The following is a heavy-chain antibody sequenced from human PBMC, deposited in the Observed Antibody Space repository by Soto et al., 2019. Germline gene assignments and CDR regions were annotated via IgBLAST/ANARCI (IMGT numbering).Heavy chain of an antibody. J-gene: IGHJ6*04. V-gene: IGHV2-5*02. CDR3: ARYTTDTYFDV. CDR1: GFSLYTRGVG. CDR2: LYWDNTR. D-gene: IGHD2-2*02. Sequence: QITLKESRPTLVKPTQTLTLTCSFSGFSLYTRGVGVGWVRQPPGKALERLALLYWDNTRRYSPSLKNSLTIAKGTSENQVVLTMTNMEPEDTGTYYCARYTTDTYFDVWGKGTTVTVSS.